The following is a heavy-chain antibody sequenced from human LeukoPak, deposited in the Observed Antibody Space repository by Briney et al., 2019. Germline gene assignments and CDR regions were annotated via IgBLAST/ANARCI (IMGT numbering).Heavy chain of an antibody. D-gene: IGHD3-22*01. CDR1: GGSISSYY. V-gene: IGHV4-59*08. J-gene: IGHJ3*02. CDR3: ARGAYYHDSSGYYYTPPDDAFDI. CDR2: IYYSGST. Sequence: PSETLSLTCTVSGGSISSYYWSWIRQPPGKGLEWIGYIYYSGSTNYNPSLKSRVTISVDTSKNQFSLKLSSVTAADTAVYYCARGAYYHDSSGYYYTPPDDAFDIWGQGTMVTVSS.